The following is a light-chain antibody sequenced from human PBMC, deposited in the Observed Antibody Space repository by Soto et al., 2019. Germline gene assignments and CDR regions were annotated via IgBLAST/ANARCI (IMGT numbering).Light chain of an antibody. V-gene: IGLV2-14*03. Sequence: QSVLTQPASVSGSPGQSITISCAGTSSDVGNYNSVSWYQHHPGKAPKLMIHDVSNRPSGVSNRFSGSKSGNTASLTISGLQAEDESDYYCSSYTSSTTYVFGSGTKVTVL. J-gene: IGLJ1*01. CDR2: DVS. CDR1: SSDVGNYNS. CDR3: SSYTSSTTYV.